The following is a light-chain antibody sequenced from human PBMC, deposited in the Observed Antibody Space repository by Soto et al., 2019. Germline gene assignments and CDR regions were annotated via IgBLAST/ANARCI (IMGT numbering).Light chain of an antibody. Sequence: QSALTKPPSASGSPGQSVTISCTGTRSDIGGYNYVSWYQQHPGKAPKLIIYEVSKRPSGVPDRFSGSTSGNTASLTVSGLQAEDEADYYCTSYAGSNKVVFAGGTKRTVL. J-gene: IGLJ3*02. CDR1: RSDIGGYNY. V-gene: IGLV2-8*01. CDR3: TSYAGSNKVV. CDR2: EVS.